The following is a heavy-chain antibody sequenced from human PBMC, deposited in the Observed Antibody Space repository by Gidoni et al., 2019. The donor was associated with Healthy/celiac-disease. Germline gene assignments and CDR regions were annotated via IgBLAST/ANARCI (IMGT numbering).Heavy chain of an antibody. Sequence: QLQLQESGPGLVKPSETLSLTCTVSGGSISSSSYYWGWIRQPPGKGLEWIGSIYYSGSTYYNPSLKSRVTISVDTSKNQFSLKLSSVTAADTAVYYCASLRYCGGDCGDYWGQGTLVTVSS. CDR3: ASLRYCGGDCGDY. CDR2: IYYSGST. V-gene: IGHV4-39*01. D-gene: IGHD2-21*02. J-gene: IGHJ4*02. CDR1: GGSISSSSYY.